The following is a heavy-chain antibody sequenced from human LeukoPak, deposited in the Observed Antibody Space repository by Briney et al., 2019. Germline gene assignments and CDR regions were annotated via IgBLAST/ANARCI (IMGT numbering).Heavy chain of an antibody. CDR2: IYHSGST. CDR1: GGSISSYY. J-gene: IGHJ4*02. V-gene: IGHV4-59*12. D-gene: IGHD3-10*01. CDR3: ARAKDYYGSGSCSFDY. Sequence: PSETLSLTCTVSGGSISSYYWSWIRQPPGKGLEWIGYIYHSGSTYYNPSLKSRVTISVDRSKNQFSLKLSSVTAADTAVYYCARAKDYYGSGSCSFDYWGQGTLVTVSS.